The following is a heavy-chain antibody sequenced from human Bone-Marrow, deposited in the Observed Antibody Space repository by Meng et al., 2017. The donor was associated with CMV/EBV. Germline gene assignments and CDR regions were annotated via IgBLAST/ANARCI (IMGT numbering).Heavy chain of an antibody. D-gene: IGHD2-2*02. J-gene: IGHJ4*02. CDR1: GGSISSSSYY. Sequence: SETLSLTCTVSGGSISSSSYYWGWIRQPPGKGLEWIGSIYYSGSTYYNPSLKSRVTISVDTSKNQFSLKLSSVTAADTAVYYCARSRYCSNTSCYKARVYFDYWGQGTLVTVSS. CDR3: ARSRYCSNTSCYKARVYFDY. CDR2: IYYSGST. V-gene: IGHV4-39*01.